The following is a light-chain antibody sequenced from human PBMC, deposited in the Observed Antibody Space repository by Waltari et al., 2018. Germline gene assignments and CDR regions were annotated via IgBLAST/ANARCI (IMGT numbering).Light chain of an antibody. J-gene: IGLJ1*01. V-gene: IGLV2-14*01. CDR1: RSDVGGYNY. Sequence: QSALTQPASVSGSPGPPITISCTGTRSDVGGYNYFSWSQQHPGKAPKLMIYEVTDRPSGISNRFSGSKSGNTASLTITGLQAEDEADYYCSSYTSSGTLFGTGTKVTVL. CDR3: SSYTSSGTL. CDR2: EVT.